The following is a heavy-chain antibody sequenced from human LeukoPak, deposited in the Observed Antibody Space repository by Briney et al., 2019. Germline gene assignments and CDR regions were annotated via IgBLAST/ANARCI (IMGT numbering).Heavy chain of an antibody. Sequence: ASVKVSCKASGFTFSGHYIHWVRQAPGQGLEWMGYINPHSGGTSSPQKFQGRVIMTTDTSISAVHMEMSSLTSDDTAMYYCVREGNELLSKNFDYWGQGSLVTVSS. V-gene: IGHV1-2*02. CDR1: GFTFSGHY. J-gene: IGHJ4*02. CDR2: INPHSGGT. CDR3: VREGNELLSKNFDY. D-gene: IGHD2-21*02.